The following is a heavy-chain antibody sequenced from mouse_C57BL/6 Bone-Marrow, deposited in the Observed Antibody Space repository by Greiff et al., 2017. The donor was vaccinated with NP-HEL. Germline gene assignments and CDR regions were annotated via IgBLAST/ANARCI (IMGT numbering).Heavy chain of an antibody. CDR2: ISDGGSYT. CDR3: ARERRDSPFAY. J-gene: IGHJ3*01. Sequence: EVKLQESGGGLVKPGGSLKLSCAASGFTFSSYAMSWVRQTPEKRLEWVATISDGGSYTYYPDNVKGRFTISRDNAKNNLYLQMSHLKSEDTAMYYCARERRDSPFAYWGQGTLVTVSA. CDR1: GFTFSSYA. V-gene: IGHV5-4*01.